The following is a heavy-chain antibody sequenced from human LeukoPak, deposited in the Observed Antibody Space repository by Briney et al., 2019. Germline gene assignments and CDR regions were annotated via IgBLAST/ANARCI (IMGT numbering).Heavy chain of an antibody. CDR3: ARVAAGNVLLWFGELDY. Sequence: GGSLRLSCAASGFTFSSYAMSWVRQAPGKGLEWVSAISGSGGSTYYADSVKGRFTISRDNAKNSLYLQMNSLRAEDTAVYYCARVAAGNVLLWFGELDYWGQGTLVTVSS. CDR2: ISGSGGST. D-gene: IGHD3-10*01. J-gene: IGHJ4*02. V-gene: IGHV3-23*01. CDR1: GFTFSSYA.